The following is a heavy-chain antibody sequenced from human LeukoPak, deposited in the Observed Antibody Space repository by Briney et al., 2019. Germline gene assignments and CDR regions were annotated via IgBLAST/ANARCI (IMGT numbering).Heavy chain of an antibody. Sequence: PGGSLRLSCAASGFTFSSYGMHWVRQAPGKGLEWVAFIRYDGSNKYYADSVKGRFTISRDNSKNTLYLQMNSLRAEDTAVYYCAKISSYYDSSGDYWGQGTLVTVSS. CDR1: GFTFSSYG. CDR2: IRYDGSNK. D-gene: IGHD3-22*01. CDR3: AKISSYYDSSGDY. V-gene: IGHV3-30*02. J-gene: IGHJ4*02.